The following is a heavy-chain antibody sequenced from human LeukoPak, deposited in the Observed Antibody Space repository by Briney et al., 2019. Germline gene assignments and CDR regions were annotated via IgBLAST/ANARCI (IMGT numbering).Heavy chain of an antibody. J-gene: IGHJ4*02. Sequence: ASVKVSCKASGYIFTGYYMHWVRQAPGQGLEWMGWINPNSGGTNYAQKFQGRVTMTRDTSISTAYMELSRLRSDDTAVYYCARGRVYSSSSFPFDYWGQGTLVTVSS. V-gene: IGHV1-2*02. CDR3: ARGRVYSSSSFPFDY. D-gene: IGHD6-6*01. CDR1: GYIFTGYY. CDR2: INPNSGGT.